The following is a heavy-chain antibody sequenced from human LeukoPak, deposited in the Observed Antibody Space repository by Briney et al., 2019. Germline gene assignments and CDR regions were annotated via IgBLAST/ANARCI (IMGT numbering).Heavy chain of an antibody. V-gene: IGHV1-2*02. Sequence: ASVKVSCKASGYTFTGYYMHWVRQAPGQGLEWMGWINPNSGGTNYAQKFQGRVTMTRDTSISTAYMELSRLRSDDTAVYYCARPDVDTAMVSDWGQGTLVTVSS. CDR2: INPNSGGT. CDR3: ARPDVDTAMVSD. J-gene: IGHJ4*02. D-gene: IGHD5-18*01. CDR1: GYTFTGYY.